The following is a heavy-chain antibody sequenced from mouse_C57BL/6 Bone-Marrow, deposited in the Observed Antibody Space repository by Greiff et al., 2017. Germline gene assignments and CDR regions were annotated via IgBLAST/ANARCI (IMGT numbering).Heavy chain of an antibody. CDR1: GFTFTDSY. J-gene: IGHJ2*01. Sequence: EVQVVESGGGLVQPGGSLSLSCAASGFTFTDSYMSWVRQPPGKALEWLGFIRNKANGYTTEYSASVKGRFTISRDNSQSILYLQMNALRAEDSATYYCARSVVDYWGQGTTLTVSS. CDR2: IRNKANGYTT. V-gene: IGHV7-3*01. D-gene: IGHD1-1*01. CDR3: ARSVVDY.